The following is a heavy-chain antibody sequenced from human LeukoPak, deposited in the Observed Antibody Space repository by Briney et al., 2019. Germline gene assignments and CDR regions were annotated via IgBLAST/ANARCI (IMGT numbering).Heavy chain of an antibody. D-gene: IGHD6-13*01. CDR3: ARAVAAADSY. CDR1: GFTISTYW. CDR2: INQDGSKK. V-gene: IGHV3-7*04. Sequence: PGGSLRLSCTASGFTISTYWMSWVREALGKRLWRVSHINQDGSKKYYVDSVKGRFTISRDNVKNSVYLQMNSLRAEDTAVYSCARAVAAADSYWGRGTLVTVSS. J-gene: IGHJ4*02.